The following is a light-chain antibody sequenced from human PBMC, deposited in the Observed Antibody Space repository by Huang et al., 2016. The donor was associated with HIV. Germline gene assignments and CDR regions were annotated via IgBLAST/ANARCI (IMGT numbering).Light chain of an antibody. CDR1: QSISSN. CDR2: GAS. J-gene: IGKJ4*01. Sequence: EIVMTQSPATLSVSPGERATLSCRASQSISSNLAWYQQKPGQAPRLLIYGASTRATGIPARFSGSESGTEFTLTISSLQSEDFAVYYCQQYKNWSPLTFGGGTRVEIK. V-gene: IGKV3-15*01. CDR3: QQYKNWSPLT.